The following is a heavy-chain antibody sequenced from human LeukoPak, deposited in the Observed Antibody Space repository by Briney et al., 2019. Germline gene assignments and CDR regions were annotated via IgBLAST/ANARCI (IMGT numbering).Heavy chain of an antibody. CDR1: GYTFTSYG. CDR2: IIPIFGTA. J-gene: IGHJ4*02. CDR3: ARDQHDFWSGYNWDVYYFDY. Sequence: ASVKVSCKASGYTFTSYGISWVRQAPGQGLEWMGWIIPIFGTANYAQKFQGRVTITADESTSTAYMELSSLRSEDTAVYYCARDQHDFWSGYNWDVYYFDYWGQGTLVTVSS. D-gene: IGHD3-3*01. V-gene: IGHV1-69*13.